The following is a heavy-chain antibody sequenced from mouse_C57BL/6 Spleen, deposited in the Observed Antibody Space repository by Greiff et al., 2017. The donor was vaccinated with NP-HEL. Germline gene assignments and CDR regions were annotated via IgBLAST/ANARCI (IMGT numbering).Heavy chain of an antibody. CDR1: GYTFTDYY. J-gene: IGHJ1*03. CDR3: AEGAGNPWYFDV. V-gene: IGHV1-26*01. Sequence: EVQLQQSGPELVKPGASVKISCKASGYTFTDYYMNWVKQSHGKSLEWIGDINPNNGGTSYNQKFKGKATLTVDKSSSTAYMELRSLTSEDSAVYYCAEGAGNPWYFDVWGTGTTVTVSS. CDR2: INPNNGGT. D-gene: IGHD2-1*01.